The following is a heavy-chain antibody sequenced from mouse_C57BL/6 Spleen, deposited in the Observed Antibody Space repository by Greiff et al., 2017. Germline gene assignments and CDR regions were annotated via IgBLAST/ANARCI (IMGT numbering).Heavy chain of an antibody. CDR3: SRDASYYYGSSDWYFDV. V-gene: IGHV1-62-2*01. CDR1: GYTFTEYS. CDR2: FYPGSGSI. D-gene: IGHD1-1*01. J-gene: IGHJ1*03. Sequence: VQLQQSGAELVKPGASVKLSCKASGYTFTEYSIHWVKQRPGQGLEWIGWFYPGSGSIKYNEKIKDKATLTADKTSSTAYMELSRLTSDDSAVYFCSRDASYYYGSSDWYFDVWGTGTTVTVSS.